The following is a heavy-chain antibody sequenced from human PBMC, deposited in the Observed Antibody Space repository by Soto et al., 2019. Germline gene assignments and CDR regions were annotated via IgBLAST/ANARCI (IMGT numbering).Heavy chain of an antibody. CDR1: GFALSSYS. CDR2: TFNFDGSL. J-gene: IGHJ3*01. D-gene: IGHD2-15*01. Sequence: EVQLVESGGRLVKPGGSLRLSCAASGFALSSYSIGWVRQAPGKGLEWVSFTFNFDGSLYYADSVKGRFAISRDNAKNSGYLEMNSLRAGETAVYYCERGGGCCGGGGCFRGAFDLWGQGTVVTVSS. CDR3: ERGGGCCGGGGCFRGAFDL. V-gene: IGHV3-21*01.